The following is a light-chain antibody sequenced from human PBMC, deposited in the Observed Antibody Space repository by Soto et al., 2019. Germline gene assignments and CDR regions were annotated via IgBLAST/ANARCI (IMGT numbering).Light chain of an antibody. V-gene: IGKV3-20*01. Sequence: ETVLTQSPGTLSLSPGERATLSCRASQSGSGSYLAWYQQKPGQAPRLLIHTASSRATGIPDRFSGSGSGTDFTLTISRLEPEDFAVYYCQHSGSSPPSWTFGPGTKVEIK. J-gene: IGKJ1*01. CDR2: TAS. CDR3: QHSGSSPPSWT. CDR1: QSGSGSY.